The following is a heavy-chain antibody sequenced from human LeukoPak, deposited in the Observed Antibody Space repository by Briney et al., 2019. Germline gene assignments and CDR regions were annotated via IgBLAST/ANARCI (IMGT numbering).Heavy chain of an antibody. CDR3: VRGGLSMQREDVFDL. V-gene: IGHV3-21*01. J-gene: IGHJ3*01. Sequence: GGSLRLSCAGSGFALSAYSMNWARQAPGKGLEWVSSISASPYIYYADSVKDRFIIFRDNAKSSLYLQMNSLRAEDTAVYYCVRGGLSMQREDVFDLWGQGTMVTVSS. CDR1: GFALSAYS. D-gene: IGHD2/OR15-2a*01. CDR2: ISASPYI.